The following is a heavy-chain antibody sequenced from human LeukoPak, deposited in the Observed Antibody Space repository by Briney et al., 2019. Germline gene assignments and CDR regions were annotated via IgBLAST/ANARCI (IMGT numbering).Heavy chain of an antibody. V-gene: IGHV4-39*01. Sequence: SETLSLTCTVSGGSVASTGRYWGWIRQPPGKGLEWIGSAYYTGDIYSPPSLKSRPTISVDTSKNQFALTLSSVTAADTAVYYCGRHVSNGWDYHYGLDVWGRGTTVTVSS. CDR2: AYYTGDI. J-gene: IGHJ6*02. CDR3: GRHVSNGWDYHYGLDV. D-gene: IGHD6-19*01. CDR1: GGSVASTGRY.